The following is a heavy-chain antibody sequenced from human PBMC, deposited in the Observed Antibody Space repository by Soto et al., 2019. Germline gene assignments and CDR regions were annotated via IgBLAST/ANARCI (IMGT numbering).Heavy chain of an antibody. V-gene: IGHV4-31*03. CDR3: ARAGKGSSSQGANWLDP. Sequence: QVQLQESGPGLVKPSQTLSLTCTVSGGSISSGGYYSSWIRQHPGKGLEWIGYIYYSGSTYFNTSLQSGLTRIVDTSQNQSSLQLSSVTAAETAVYYCARAGKGSSSQGANWLDPWGQGTLVTVSS. CDR2: IYYSGST. D-gene: IGHD6-6*01. J-gene: IGHJ5*02. CDR1: GGSISSGGYY.